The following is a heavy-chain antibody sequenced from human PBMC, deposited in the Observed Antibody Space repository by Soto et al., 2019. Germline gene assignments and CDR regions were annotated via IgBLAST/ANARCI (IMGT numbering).Heavy chain of an antibody. Sequence: GGSLRLSCAASGFTFSTYAMSWVRQAPGKGLEWVLSISAGGSNTYHADSVKGRFTISRDNPKNTLYLQMNSLRVEDTAVYYCAKDGGSGTYSFSPFDYWGQGTLVTVSS. CDR2: ISAGGSNT. J-gene: IGHJ4*02. D-gene: IGHD3-10*01. CDR3: AKDGGSGTYSFSPFDY. CDR1: GFTFSTYA. V-gene: IGHV3-23*01.